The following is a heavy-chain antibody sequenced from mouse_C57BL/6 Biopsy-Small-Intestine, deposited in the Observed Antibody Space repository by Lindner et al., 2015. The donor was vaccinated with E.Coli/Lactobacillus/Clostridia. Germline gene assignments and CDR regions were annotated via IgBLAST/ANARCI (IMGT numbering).Heavy chain of an antibody. J-gene: IGHJ2*01. CDR2: INPSTGGA. Sequence: VQLQESGPDLVKSGASVKISCKASGYSFTGYYMNWVKQSPEKSLEWIGEINPSTGGATYNQKFGAKVTLTVDRSSSTTYMQFKSLTSDDSAVYYCARREVYYFDYWGQGTTLTVSS. CDR1: GYSFTGYY. CDR3: ARREVYYFDY. V-gene: IGHV1-42*01.